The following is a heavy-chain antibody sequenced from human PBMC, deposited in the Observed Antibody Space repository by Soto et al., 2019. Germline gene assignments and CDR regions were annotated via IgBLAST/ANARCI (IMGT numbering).Heavy chain of an antibody. Sequence: GESLKISCKGPGYSFTSYWIGWVRQMPGKGLEWMGIIYPSDSYTNYSPSFQGHVTISADKSISTAYLQWSSLKASDTAMYYCARHDGIVDTAMVSYYYYGMDVWGQGTTVTVSS. D-gene: IGHD5-18*01. CDR2: IYPSDSYT. CDR3: ARHDGIVDTAMVSYYYYGMDV. J-gene: IGHJ6*02. CDR1: GYSFTSYW. V-gene: IGHV5-51*01.